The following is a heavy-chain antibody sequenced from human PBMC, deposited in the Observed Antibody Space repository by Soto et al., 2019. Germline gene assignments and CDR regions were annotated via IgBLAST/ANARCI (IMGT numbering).Heavy chain of an antibody. Sequence: QVQLQQWGAGLLKPSETLSLTCAVYGGSFSGYYWSWIRQPPGKGLEWIGEINHSGSTNYNPSLKSRVTISVDTSKNQFSLKLSSVTAAYTAVYYCARGTEFGTAGEHDYWGQGTLVTVSS. CDR2: INHSGST. D-gene: IGHD7-27*01. V-gene: IGHV4-34*01. CDR1: GGSFSGYY. CDR3: ARGTEFGTAGEHDY. J-gene: IGHJ4*02.